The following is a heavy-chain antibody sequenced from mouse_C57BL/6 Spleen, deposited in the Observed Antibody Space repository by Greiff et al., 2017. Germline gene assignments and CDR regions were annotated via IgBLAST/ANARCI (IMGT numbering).Heavy chain of an antibody. CDR2: IDPSDSYT. V-gene: IGHV1-69*01. J-gene: IGHJ3*01. CDR3: ASRGYDSWFAY. CDR1: GYTFTSYW. D-gene: IGHD2-2*01. Sequence: QVHVKQPGAELVMPGASVKLSCKASGYTFTSYWMHWVKQRPGQGLEWIGEIDPSDSYTNYNQKFKGKSTLTVDKSSSTAYMQLSSLTSEDSAVYYCASRGYDSWFAYWGQGTLVTVSA.